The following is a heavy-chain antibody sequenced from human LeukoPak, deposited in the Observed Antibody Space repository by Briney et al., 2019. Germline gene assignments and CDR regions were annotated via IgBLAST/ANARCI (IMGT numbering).Heavy chain of an antibody. CDR1: GFTFSNYW. CDR3: AREGRGYSYAFEY. V-gene: IGHV3-74*01. Sequence: PGGSLRLSCAASGFTFSNYWMHWVRQAPGKGLVWVSRINSDGSSTTYADSVKGRFTISRDNGQNTLYLRMNSLRAEDTAVYYCAREGRGYSYAFEYWGQGTLVTVSS. J-gene: IGHJ4*02. CDR2: INSDGSST. D-gene: IGHD5-18*01.